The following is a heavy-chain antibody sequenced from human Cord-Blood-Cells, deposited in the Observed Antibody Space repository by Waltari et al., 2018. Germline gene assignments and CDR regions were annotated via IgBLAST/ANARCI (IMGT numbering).Heavy chain of an antibody. V-gene: IGHV5-51*01. CDR3: ARQVLPYGGDAFDI. Sequence: GIIYPGDSDTRYSPSFQGQVTISADKSISTAYLQWSSLKASDTAMYYCARQVLPYGGDAFDIWGQGTMVTVSS. D-gene: IGHD3-16*01. J-gene: IGHJ3*02. CDR2: IYPGDSDT.